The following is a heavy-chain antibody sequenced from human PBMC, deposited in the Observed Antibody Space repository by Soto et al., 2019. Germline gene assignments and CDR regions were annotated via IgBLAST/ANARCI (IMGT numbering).Heavy chain of an antibody. Sequence: PGGSLRLSCAASGFTLSGYAMDWVRQAPGKGLEYVSGISSNGVGTYYANSVQGRFTISRDNSKNTVYLQMGSLRPEDMVLFYCAWRARPDFYYIYVWGKGTTVTVSS. V-gene: IGHV3-64*01. CDR2: ISSNGVGT. D-gene: IGHD6-6*01. CDR1: GFTLSGYA. CDR3: AWRARPDFYYIYV. J-gene: IGHJ6*03.